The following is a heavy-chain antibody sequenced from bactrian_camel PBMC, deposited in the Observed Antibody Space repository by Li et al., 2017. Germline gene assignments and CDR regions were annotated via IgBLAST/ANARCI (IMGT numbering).Heavy chain of an antibody. V-gene: IGHV3S26*01. CDR1: GYTYSRDC. CDR2: IVGDGST. D-gene: IGHD3*01. CDR3: TIWGRF. J-gene: IGHJ4*01. Sequence: HVQLVESGGGSVQAGGSLRLSCAASGYTYSRDCVGWFRQAPGKEREGVAAIVGDGSTSYADSVKGRFTISRDNADKTLYLQMSSLKTEDTGMYWCTIWGRFWSQGTQVTVS.